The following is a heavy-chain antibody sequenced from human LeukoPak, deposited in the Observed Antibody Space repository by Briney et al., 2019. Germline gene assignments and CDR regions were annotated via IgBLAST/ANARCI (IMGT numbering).Heavy chain of an antibody. CDR3: TRVNPTSDAYYDALDI. J-gene: IGHJ3*02. V-gene: IGHV3-73*01. D-gene: IGHD1-26*01. CDR2: VRTKANNYAT. CDR1: GFIFSDSP. Sequence: GGSLRLSCASSGFIFSDSPMHWVRQASGKGLEWVGRVRTKANNYATTYAASVQGRFTISRDDSKNTAYLQMSSLKTEDTAVYYCTRVNPTSDAYYDALDIWGQGTMVTVSS.